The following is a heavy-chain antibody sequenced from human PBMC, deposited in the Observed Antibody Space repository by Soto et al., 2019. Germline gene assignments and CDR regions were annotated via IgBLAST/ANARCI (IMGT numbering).Heavy chain of an antibody. CDR3: ARGGVVPSALPYYSYYYMDV. V-gene: IGHV4-59*01. CDR2: IYYSGST. D-gene: IGHD2-2*01. J-gene: IGHJ6*03. Sequence: QVQLQESGPGLVKPSETLSLTCTVSGGSISSYYWSWIRQPPGKGLEGIGYIYYSGSTNYNPSLKSRVSISVDTSKNQFSLKLSSVSASHTAVYYCARGGVVPSALPYYSYYYMDVWGKGTTVTVSS. CDR1: GGSISSYY.